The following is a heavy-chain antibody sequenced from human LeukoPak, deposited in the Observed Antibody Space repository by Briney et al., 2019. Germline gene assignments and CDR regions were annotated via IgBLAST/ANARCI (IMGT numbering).Heavy chain of an antibody. J-gene: IGHJ4*02. CDR3: ARPRTYYDFWRGYPPFDY. V-gene: IGHV1-69*01. CDR1: GGTFSDYA. CDR2: IITNYGTT. D-gene: IGHD3-3*01. Sequence: SVKVSCKASGGTFSDYAISWVRQAPGQGLEWMGGIITNYGTTNYAQKYQGRVTITADGSTTTVYMELSSLRSEDTAVYYCARPRTYYDFWRGYPPFDYWGQGTLVTVSS.